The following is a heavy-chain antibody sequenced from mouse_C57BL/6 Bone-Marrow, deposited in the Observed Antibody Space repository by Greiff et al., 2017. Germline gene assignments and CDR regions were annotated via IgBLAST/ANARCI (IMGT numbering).Heavy chain of an antibody. J-gene: IGHJ3*01. CDR3: TRAYLPRGSFAY. V-gene: IGHV1-5*01. Sequence: VQLQQSGTVLARPGASVKMSCKTSGYTFTSYWMHWVKQRPGQGLEWIGAIYPGNSDTSYNQKFKGKAKLTAVTSASTAYMELSSLTNEDSAVYYCTRAYLPRGSFAYWGQGTLVTVSA. CDR1: GYTFTSYW. D-gene: IGHD5-5*01. CDR2: IYPGNSDT.